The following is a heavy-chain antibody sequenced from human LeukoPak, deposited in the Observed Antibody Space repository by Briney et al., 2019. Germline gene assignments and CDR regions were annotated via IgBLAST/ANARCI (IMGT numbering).Heavy chain of an antibody. J-gene: IGHJ4*02. CDR2: MNPDSGDT. V-gene: IGHV1-8*03. CDR1: GYSFTPSD. Sequence: ASVKVSWKASGYSFTPSDIHWVRQATGQGLEWMGWMNPDSGDTGYAQKFQGRLTISRHMSSSTAYMELSRLSSDDTAVYYWTRGWDYWGQGTRVTVSS. CDR3: TRGWDY.